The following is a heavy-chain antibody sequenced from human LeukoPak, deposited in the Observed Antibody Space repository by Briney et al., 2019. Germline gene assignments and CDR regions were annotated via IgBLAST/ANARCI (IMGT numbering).Heavy chain of an antibody. CDR1: GYRFTSYW. CDR2: IYPGDSDT. D-gene: IGHD2-21*02. V-gene: IGHV5-51*01. Sequence: GESLKISCKGSGYRFTSYWIGWVRRMPGKGLEWMGYIYPGDSDTRYSPSFQGQVTISADKSISTAYLQWSSLKASDTAMYYCARRPAYCGGDCYSGYFDYWGQGTLVTVSS. J-gene: IGHJ4*02. CDR3: ARRPAYCGGDCYSGYFDY.